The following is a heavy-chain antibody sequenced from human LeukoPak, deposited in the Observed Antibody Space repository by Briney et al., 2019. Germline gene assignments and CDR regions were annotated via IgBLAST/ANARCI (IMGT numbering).Heavy chain of an antibody. V-gene: IGHV1-2*02. CDR2: INPNSGGT. D-gene: IGHD2-15*01. CDR1: GYTFTGYN. J-gene: IGHJ5*02. CDR3: ARTSPSYCSGGSCYSSSGWFDP. Sequence: ASVKVSCKASGYTFTGYNMHWVRQAPGQGLEWMGWINPNSGGTNYAQKFQGRVTMTRDTSISTAYMELSRLRSDETAAYYCARTSPSYCSGGSCYSSSGWFDPWGQGTLVTVSS.